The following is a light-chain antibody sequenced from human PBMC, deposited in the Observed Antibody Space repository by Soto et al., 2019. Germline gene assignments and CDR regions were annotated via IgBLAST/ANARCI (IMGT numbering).Light chain of an antibody. V-gene: IGLV2-23*01. CDR1: SSDVGSYNL. CDR2: EGS. Sequence: QSVLTQPASVSGSPGQSITISCTGTSSDVGSYNLVSWYQQHPGKAPKLMIYEGSKRPSGVSNRFSGSKSGNTASPTISGLQAEDEADYYCCSYAGSSTVVFGGGTKVTVL. J-gene: IGLJ2*01. CDR3: CSYAGSSTVV.